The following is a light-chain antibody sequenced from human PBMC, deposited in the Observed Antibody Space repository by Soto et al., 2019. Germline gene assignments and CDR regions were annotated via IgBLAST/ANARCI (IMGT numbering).Light chain of an antibody. Sequence: QSALTQPASVSGSPGQSITVSCTGSRNDVGNYNLVSWYQQSPGKAPKLLIYEDSKRPSGVSNRFSGSKSGDTASLIISGLQTEDEADYYCCSYTGATTAYVFGTGTKVTVL. V-gene: IGLV2-23*01. CDR1: RNDVGNYNL. CDR2: EDS. J-gene: IGLJ1*01. CDR3: CSYTGATTAYV.